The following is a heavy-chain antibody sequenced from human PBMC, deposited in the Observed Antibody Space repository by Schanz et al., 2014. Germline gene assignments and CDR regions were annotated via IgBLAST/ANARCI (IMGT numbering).Heavy chain of an antibody. CDR2: FDVEEAET. J-gene: IGHJ4*02. CDR3: ATGANKEWEPPSFHY. D-gene: IGHD1-26*01. CDR1: GNNLSKLS. Sequence: QVHLVQSGAEVKKPGASVRVSCKVSGNNLSKLSMHWVRQAPGQGLEWMGGFDVEEAETLPAQRFQGRVTMTEDTSSATASMELRSRRYEDTAIYYCATGANKEWEPPSFHYGGQGTLVTVSS. V-gene: IGHV1-24*01.